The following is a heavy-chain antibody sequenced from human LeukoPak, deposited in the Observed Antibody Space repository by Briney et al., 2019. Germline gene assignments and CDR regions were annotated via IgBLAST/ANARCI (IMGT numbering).Heavy chain of an antibody. V-gene: IGHV3-74*03. CDR1: GFSFSSYW. CDR3: AKGGSLARHVSLWFGEFWH. D-gene: IGHD3-10*01. J-gene: IGHJ4*02. CDR2: ISPDGSSA. Sequence: PGGSLRLSCAASGFSFSSYWMHWVRQAPGKGLVWVARISPDGSSALSADSVRGRFTISRDNADNTLYLQLNSLRAEDTAVYYCAKGGSLARHVSLWFGEFWHWGQGTLVTVSS.